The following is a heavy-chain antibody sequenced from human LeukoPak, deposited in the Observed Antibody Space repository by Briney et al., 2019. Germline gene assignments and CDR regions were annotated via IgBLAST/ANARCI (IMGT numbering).Heavy chain of an antibody. V-gene: IGHV3-30*03. D-gene: IGHD3-10*01. CDR2: ISYDGSNK. CDR3: ARDGGFGELLDY. J-gene: IGHJ4*02. Sequence: GGSLRLSCAAPGFTFSSYWMSWVRQAPGKGLEWVAVISYDGSNKYYADSVKGRFTISRDNSKNTLYLQMNSLRAEDTAVYYCARDGGFGELLDYWGQGTLVTVSS. CDR1: GFTFSSYW.